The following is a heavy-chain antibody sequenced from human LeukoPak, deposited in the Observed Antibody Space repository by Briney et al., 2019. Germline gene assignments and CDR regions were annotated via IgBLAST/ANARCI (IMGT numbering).Heavy chain of an antibody. CDR3: ARGSPYYDSNVEDFDY. CDR1: GFTFSTYE. Sequence: AGGSLRLSCAASGFTFSTYEINWVRQAPGKGLEWISYISGSADTAYYADSVKGRFTISRDNAKNSLYLQMNSLRAEDTAVYYCARGSPYYDSNVEDFDYWGQGTLVTVSS. V-gene: IGHV3-48*03. J-gene: IGHJ4*02. D-gene: IGHD3-22*01. CDR2: ISGSADTA.